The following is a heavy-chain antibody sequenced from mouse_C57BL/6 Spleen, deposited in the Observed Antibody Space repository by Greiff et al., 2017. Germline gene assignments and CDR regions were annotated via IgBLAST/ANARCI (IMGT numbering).Heavy chain of an antibody. CDR1: GYTFTDYE. D-gene: IGHD2-5*01. Sequence: QVQLQQSGAELVRPGASVTLSCKASGYTFTDYEMHWVKQTPVHGLEWIGALDPETGGTAYNQKFKGKAILTADKSSSTAYMELRSLTSEDSAVYYCTRSDYSTLDYWGQGTTLTVSS. CDR2: LDPETGGT. J-gene: IGHJ2*01. V-gene: IGHV1-15*01. CDR3: TRSDYSTLDY.